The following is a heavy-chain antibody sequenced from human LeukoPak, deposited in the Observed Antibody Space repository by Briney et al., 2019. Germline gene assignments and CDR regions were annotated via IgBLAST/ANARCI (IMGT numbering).Heavy chain of an antibody. CDR3: ASRYCSGGSCYSLESYYYYYYGMDV. Sequence: ASVKVSCKASGYTFTSYAMNWVRQAPGQGLEWMGWINTNTGNPTYAQGFTGRFVFSLDTSVSTAYLQISSLKAEDTAVYYCASRYCSGGSCYSLESYYYYYYGMDVWGQGTTVTVS. CDR2: INTNTGNP. J-gene: IGHJ6*02. CDR1: GYTFTSYA. D-gene: IGHD2-15*01. V-gene: IGHV7-4-1*02.